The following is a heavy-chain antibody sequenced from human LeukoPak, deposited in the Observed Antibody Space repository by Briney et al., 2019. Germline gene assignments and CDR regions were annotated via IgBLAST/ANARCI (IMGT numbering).Heavy chain of an antibody. CDR3: AGGVHNGAFDI. Sequence: SETLSLTCTVSGGSISSYYWSWIRQPPGKGLEWIGYMYYSGSTNYNPRVTIPVDTSKNQFSLKPSSVTAADTAVYYCAGGVHNGAFDIWGQGTMVTVSS. J-gene: IGHJ3*02. CDR2: MYYSGST. CDR1: GGSISSYY. V-gene: IGHV4-59*08. D-gene: IGHD1-14*01.